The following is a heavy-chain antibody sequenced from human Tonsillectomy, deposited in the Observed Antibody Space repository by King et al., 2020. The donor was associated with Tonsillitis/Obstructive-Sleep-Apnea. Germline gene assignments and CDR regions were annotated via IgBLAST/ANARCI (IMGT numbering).Heavy chain of an antibody. Sequence: TLKESGPTLVKPTQTLTLTCTFSGFSLSTSGVGVGWIRQPPGKALEWLALIYWDDDKRYSPSLKSRLTITKDTSKNQVVLTMTNMDPVDTATYYCAPSMVRGVIRYNWVDPWGQGTLVTVSS. CDR1: GFSLSTSGVG. CDR2: IYWDDDK. V-gene: IGHV2-5*02. J-gene: IGHJ5*02. CDR3: APSMVRGVIRYNWVDP. D-gene: IGHD3-10*01.